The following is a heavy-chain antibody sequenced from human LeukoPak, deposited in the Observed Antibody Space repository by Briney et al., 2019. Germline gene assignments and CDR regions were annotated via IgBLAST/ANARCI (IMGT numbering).Heavy chain of an antibody. V-gene: IGHV4-31*03. D-gene: IGHD3-10*01. J-gene: IGHJ5*02. Sequence: NTSETLSLTCTVSGGSISSGGYYWSWIRQHPGKGLEWIGYIYYSGSTYYNPSLKSRVTISVDTSKNQFSLKLSSVTAADTAVYYCARDHYYGSGTRFDPWGQGTLVTVSS. CDR2: IYYSGST. CDR3: ARDHYYGSGTRFDP. CDR1: GGSISSGGYY.